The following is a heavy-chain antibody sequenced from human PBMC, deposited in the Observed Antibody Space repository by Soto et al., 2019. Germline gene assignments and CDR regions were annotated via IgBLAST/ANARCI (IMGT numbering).Heavy chain of an antibody. J-gene: IGHJ4*02. CDR1: DFNFPNYG. Sequence: EVQLLESGGGLVQPGKSLRLSCAASDFNFPNYGMTWVRQAPARGLEWVATVSPTGGTPYYADSVKGRFTISRDNSENTLYLQMASLRVEDTATYFCAKVGSRFTIYGVLDSWGQGTVVIVSS. V-gene: IGHV3-23*01. D-gene: IGHD3-3*01. CDR2: VSPTGGTP. CDR3: AKVGSRFTIYGVLDS.